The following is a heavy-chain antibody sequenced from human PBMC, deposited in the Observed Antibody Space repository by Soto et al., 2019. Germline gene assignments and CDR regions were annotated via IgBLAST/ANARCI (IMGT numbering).Heavy chain of an antibody. Sequence: QVQLQQWGAGLLKPSETLSLTCAVYGGSFSGYYWSWIRQPPGKGLEWIGEINHSGSTNYNQSLKSRVTIAVDTSKNQFSLKLSSVTAADTAVYYCARGLEGYYDSSGYRYFDYWGQGTLVTVSS. CDR1: GGSFSGYY. D-gene: IGHD3-22*01. CDR3: ARGLEGYYDSSGYRYFDY. CDR2: INHSGST. J-gene: IGHJ4*02. V-gene: IGHV4-34*01.